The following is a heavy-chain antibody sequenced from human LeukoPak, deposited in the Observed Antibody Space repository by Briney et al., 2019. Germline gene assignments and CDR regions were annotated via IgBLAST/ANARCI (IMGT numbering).Heavy chain of an antibody. Sequence: SETLSLTCAAYGGSFSDYYWSWIRQPPGKGLEWIGEINHSGSTNYNPSLKSRVTISVDTSKNQFSLKLSSVTAADTAVYYCARVAARITIFGVVSRFYGMDVWGQGTTVTVSS. V-gene: IGHV4-34*01. J-gene: IGHJ6*02. CDR1: GGSFSDYY. D-gene: IGHD3-3*01. CDR3: ARVAARITIFGVVSRFYGMDV. CDR2: INHSGST.